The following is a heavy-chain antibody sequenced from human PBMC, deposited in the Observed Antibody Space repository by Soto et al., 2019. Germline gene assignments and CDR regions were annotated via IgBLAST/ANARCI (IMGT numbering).Heavy chain of an antibody. J-gene: IGHJ6*04. V-gene: IGHV3-30*19. CDR1: GFTFRSFV. CDR2: TSYDGSNT. D-gene: IGHD3-16*01. CDR3: SRWGTTGGLDV. Sequence: QVQLVESGGGVVQPGTSLRLSCVGSGFTFRSFVIHWVRQAPGKGLEWVALTSYDGSNTYYDDSVKGRFTISRDNSMNTVDLQMDSLRREDTALYYCSRWGTTGGLDVWGKGTLVSVSS.